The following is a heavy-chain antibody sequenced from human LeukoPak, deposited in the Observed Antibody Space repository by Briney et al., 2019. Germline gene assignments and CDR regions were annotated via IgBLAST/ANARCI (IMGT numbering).Heavy chain of an antibody. Sequence: SVKVSCKASGGTFSSYAISWVRQAPGQGLEWMGGIIPIFGTANYAQKFQGRVTITADKSTSTAYMELSSLRSEDPAVYYCARGGIAAAGRFDYWGQGTLVTVSS. CDR1: GGTFSSYA. V-gene: IGHV1-69*06. D-gene: IGHD6-13*01. J-gene: IGHJ4*02. CDR3: ARGGIAAAGRFDY. CDR2: IIPIFGTA.